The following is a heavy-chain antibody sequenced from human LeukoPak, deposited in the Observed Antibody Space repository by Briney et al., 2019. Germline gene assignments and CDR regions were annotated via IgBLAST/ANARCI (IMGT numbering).Heavy chain of an antibody. J-gene: IGHJ4*02. CDR3: ARLWGPRSGGYYFDY. CDR1: GGSISSYY. D-gene: IGHD3-16*01. CDR2: IYYSGST. Sequence: SETLSLTCTVPGGSISSYYWSWIRQPPGKGLEWIGNIYYSGSTNYNPSLKSRVTISVDTSKNQFSLKLSSVTAADTAVYYCARLWGPRSGGYYFDYWGQGTLVTVSS. V-gene: IGHV4-59*08.